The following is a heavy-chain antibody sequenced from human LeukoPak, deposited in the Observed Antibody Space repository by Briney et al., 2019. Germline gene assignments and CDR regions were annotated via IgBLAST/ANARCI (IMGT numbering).Heavy chain of an antibody. Sequence: GRSLRLSCVAYGFTFRTYGMHWVRQAPGKGLEWVAVVWYDGSNKYYADSVKGRFTISRDNSKNTLYLQMNSLRAEDTAVYYCARGVDYYDSSGTIDYWGQGTLVTVSS. CDR3: ARGVDYYDSSGTIDY. J-gene: IGHJ4*02. CDR2: VWYDGSNK. CDR1: GFTFRTYG. V-gene: IGHV3-33*01. D-gene: IGHD3-22*01.